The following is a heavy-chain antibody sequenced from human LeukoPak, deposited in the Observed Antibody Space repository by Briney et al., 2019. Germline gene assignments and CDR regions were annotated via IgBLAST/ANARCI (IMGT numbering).Heavy chain of an antibody. CDR3: ASSRRRDVVVVPAPDY. CDR2: IRSKDYGGTT. J-gene: IGHJ4*02. V-gene: IGHV3-49*04. D-gene: IGHD2-2*01. CDR1: GFIFADYP. Sequence: ALRLSCTASGFIFADYPMSWVRQAPRKGLDGVGFIRSKDYGGTTEYAASVKRRFTISRHESKSIAYLQMNSLKTEDTGVYYCASSRRRDVVVVPAPDYWGQGTLVTVSS.